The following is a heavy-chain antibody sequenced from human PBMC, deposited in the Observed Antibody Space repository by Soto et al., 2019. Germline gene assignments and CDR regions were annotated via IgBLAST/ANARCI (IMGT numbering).Heavy chain of an antibody. CDR2: INEDGTEK. V-gene: IGHV3-7*05. Sequence: EVQVVESGGGLVQPGGSLRVSCAASELTFSSFWVSWVRQAPGKGLEWVADINEDGTEKYYAGAVKGRCTISRDNAKNSLYLQMHNLRAGDTAVYFCAKSPMVRTFHYGMDVWGQGTTVTVSS. CDR1: ELTFSSFW. D-gene: IGHD2-8*01. J-gene: IGHJ6*02. CDR3: AKSPMVRTFHYGMDV.